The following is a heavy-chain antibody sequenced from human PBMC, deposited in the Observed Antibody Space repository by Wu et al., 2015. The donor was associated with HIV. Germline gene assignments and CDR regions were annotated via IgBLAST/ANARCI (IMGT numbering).Heavy chain of an antibody. J-gene: IGHJ6*03. CDR2: INPNREAT. Sequence: QVQLVQSGAEVKKPGASVKVSCKASRDTFSGYYMHWVRQAPGQGLEWMGWINPNREATNYAHKFRGRITMTRDTSITTVSMELRSLRSDDSAIYYCASGTIRLFPHYYYFMDVWGKGTTVTVSS. V-gene: IGHV1-2*02. CDR1: RDTFSGYY. D-gene: IGHD3-3*01. CDR3: ASGTIRLFPHYYYFMDV.